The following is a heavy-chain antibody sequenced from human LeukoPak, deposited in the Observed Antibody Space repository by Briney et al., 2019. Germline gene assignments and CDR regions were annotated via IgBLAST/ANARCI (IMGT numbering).Heavy chain of an antibody. V-gene: IGHV1-46*01. J-gene: IGHJ4*02. D-gene: IGHD2-15*01. CDR1: GYTFTSYY. CDR3: ARANRYCSGGSCPQSDFDY. CDR2: INPSGGST. Sequence: ASVKVSCKASGYTFTSYYMHWVRQAPGQGLEWMGIINPSGGSTSYAQKFQGRVTMTRDTSTSTAYMELSSLRSEDTAVYYCARANRYCSGGSCPQSDFDYWGQGTLVTVSS.